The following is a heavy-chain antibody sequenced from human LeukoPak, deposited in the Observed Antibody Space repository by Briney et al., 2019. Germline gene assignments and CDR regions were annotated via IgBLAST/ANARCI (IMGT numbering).Heavy chain of an antibody. D-gene: IGHD4-17*01. Sequence: GGSLRLSCAASGFTFSSYWMSWVRQAPGKGLEWVANIKQDGSEKYYVDSVKGRFTISRDNAKSSLYLQMNSLRAEDTAVYYCASTYGDRYYFDYWGQGTLATVSS. CDR2: IKQDGSEK. V-gene: IGHV3-7*01. CDR3: ASTYGDRYYFDY. CDR1: GFTFSSYW. J-gene: IGHJ4*02.